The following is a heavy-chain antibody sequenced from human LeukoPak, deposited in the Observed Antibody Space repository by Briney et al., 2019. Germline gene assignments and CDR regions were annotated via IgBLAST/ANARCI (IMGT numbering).Heavy chain of an antibody. CDR1: GYTFTGYY. V-gene: IGHV1-2*02. Sequence: GASVKVSCKASGYTFTGYYMHWVRQAPGQGLEWMGWINPSSGGTNYAQKFQGRVTMTRDTSISTAYMELSRLRSDDTAVYYCASSSGWYGVYGMDVWGQGTTVTVSS. CDR2: INPSSGGT. CDR3: ASSSGWYGVYGMDV. J-gene: IGHJ6*02. D-gene: IGHD6-19*01.